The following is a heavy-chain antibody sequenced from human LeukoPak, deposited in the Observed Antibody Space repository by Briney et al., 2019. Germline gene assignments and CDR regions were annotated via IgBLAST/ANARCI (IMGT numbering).Heavy chain of an antibody. CDR2: INHSGST. V-gene: IGHV4-34*01. J-gene: IGHJ6*03. D-gene: IGHD1-26*01. CDR1: GGSISSYY. CDR3: ARRSGSYHYYMDV. Sequence: SDTLSLTCTDSGGSISSYYWSWIRQPPRAGMEWIGEINHSGSTNYSPSLKSRVTISVDTSTNQFSLNLSSVTAAHTAVFYCARRSGSYHYYMDVCSKGNTVTVS.